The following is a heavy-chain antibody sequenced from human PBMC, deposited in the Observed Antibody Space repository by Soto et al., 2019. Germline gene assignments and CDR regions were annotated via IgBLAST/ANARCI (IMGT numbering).Heavy chain of an antibody. V-gene: IGHV3-23*01. J-gene: IGHJ5*01. CDR2: ISASGGRT. CDR3: AKDLVVVSAIFDS. D-gene: IGHD2-21*02. Sequence: PGGSLRLSCAASGFTFTNYAMSWVRQAPGKGLEWVSSISASGGRTYYADPAKGRLTISRDNSKNTLYLHMSSLRAEDTALYYCAKDLVVVSAIFDSWGQGTLVTVSS. CDR1: GFTFTNYA.